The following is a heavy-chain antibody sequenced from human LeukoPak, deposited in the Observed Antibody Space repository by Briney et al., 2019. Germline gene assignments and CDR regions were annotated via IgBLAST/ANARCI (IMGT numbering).Heavy chain of an antibody. CDR3: ARLPRGSGFDY. CDR1: GGTFSSYA. Sequence: SVNVSCEPSGGTFSSYAISGVRRAPGQGVGWMGRVISILGIANYAQKFQGRVTITADKSTSTAYMELSSPRSEAKAVYYCARLPRGSGFDYWGQGTLVTVSS. J-gene: IGHJ4*02. D-gene: IGHD3-10*01. CDR2: VISILGIA. V-gene: IGHV1-69*04.